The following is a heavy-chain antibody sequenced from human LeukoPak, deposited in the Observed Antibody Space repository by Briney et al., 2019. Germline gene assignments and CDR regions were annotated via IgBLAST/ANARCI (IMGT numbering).Heavy chain of an antibody. J-gene: IGHJ6*02. Sequence: ASVKVSCKASGYTFTSYDINWVRQATGQGLEWMGWMNPNSGNTGYAQKFQGRVTMTRNTSISTAYMELSSLRSEDTAVYYCARGLIQVEPLGLLIYYGMDVWGQGTTVTVSS. CDR1: GYTFTSYD. CDR2: MNPNSGNT. V-gene: IGHV1-8*01. D-gene: IGHD1-1*01. CDR3: ARGLIQVEPLGLLIYYGMDV.